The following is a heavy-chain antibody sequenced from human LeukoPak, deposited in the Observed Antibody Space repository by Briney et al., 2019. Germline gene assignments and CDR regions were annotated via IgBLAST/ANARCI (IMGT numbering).Heavy chain of an antibody. V-gene: IGHV3-30*02. D-gene: IGHD3-9*01. CDR3: AKDPDGLRGFLTGYDY. J-gene: IGHJ4*02. CDR1: GFTFSNYG. CDR2: IRYDGSNK. Sequence: TGGSLRLSCAASGFTFSNYGMHWVRQAPGKGLEWVAFIRYDGSNKYFAESVKGRFTISRDNSKNTLYLQMNSLRAEDTALYYCAKDPDGLRGFLTGYDYWGQGTLVTVSS.